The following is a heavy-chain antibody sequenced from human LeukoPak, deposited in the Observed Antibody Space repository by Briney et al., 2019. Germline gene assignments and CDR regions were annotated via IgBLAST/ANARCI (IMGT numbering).Heavy chain of an antibody. CDR1: RGSISGCY. J-gene: IGHJ5*02. CDR2: IYYSGRT. Sequence: SETLSLTCTVSRGSISGCYWSWIRQPPGKGLEWVGHIYYSGRTSYNPSLRSRVTISVDTSSNQFPLKVNSVTAADTAVYYCARDQDGRFDPWGQGTLVTVSS. V-gene: IGHV4-59*01. CDR3: ARDQDGRFDP.